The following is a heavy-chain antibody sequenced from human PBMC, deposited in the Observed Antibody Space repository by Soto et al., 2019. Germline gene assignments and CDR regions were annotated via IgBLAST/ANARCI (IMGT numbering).Heavy chain of an antibody. CDR2: INPTSEYT. V-gene: IGHV1-8*02. D-gene: IGHD2-15*01. J-gene: IGHJ4*02. CDR3: ARHVHPCYSSD. Sequence: QAQLVQSGAEVKKPGASVKVSCKASGYTFTSYDINWVRQAPGQGLEWVGWINPTSEYTAHAQKFQGRVTLTREISTATAYMELSSLTSEDTAVYFCARHVHPCYSSDWGPGTQVTVSS. CDR1: GYTFTSYD.